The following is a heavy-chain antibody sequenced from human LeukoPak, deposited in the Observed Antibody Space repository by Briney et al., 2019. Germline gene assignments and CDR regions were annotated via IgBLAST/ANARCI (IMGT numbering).Heavy chain of an antibody. CDR1: GYTFTSYD. V-gene: IGHV1-2*04. D-gene: IGHD3-16*02. CDR3: ARSIVTQPVDY. Sequence: ASVKVSCKASGYTFTSYDINWVRQATGQGLEWMGWMNPNSGGTNYAQKFQGWVTMTRDTSISTAYMELSRLRSDDTAVYYCARSIVTQPVDYWGQGTLVTVSS. CDR2: MNPNSGGT. J-gene: IGHJ4*02.